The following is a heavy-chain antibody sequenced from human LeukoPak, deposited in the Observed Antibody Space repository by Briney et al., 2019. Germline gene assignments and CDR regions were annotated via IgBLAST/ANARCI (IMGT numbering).Heavy chain of an antibody. CDR2: ISGSGGST. V-gene: IGHV3-23*01. CDR1: GFTFSSYG. J-gene: IGHJ4*02. D-gene: IGHD3-9*01. Sequence: PGGSLRLSCAASGFTFSSYGMRWVRQAPGKGLEWVSAISGSGGSTYYADSVKGRFTISRDNSKNTLYLQMNSLRAEDTAVYYCAKYRAHYDILTGYYTDYWGQGTLVTVSS. CDR3: AKYRAHYDILTGYYTDY.